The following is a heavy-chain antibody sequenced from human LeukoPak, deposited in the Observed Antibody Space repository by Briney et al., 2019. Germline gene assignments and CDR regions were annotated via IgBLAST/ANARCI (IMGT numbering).Heavy chain of an antibody. J-gene: IGHJ6*02. CDR3: ARDTNLPPYGMDV. CDR1: GGSISSYY. Sequence: SETLSLTCTVSGGSISSYYWSWIRQPPGKGLERIGYIYYSGSTNYNPSPKSRVTISVDTSKNQFSLKLSSVTAADTAVYYCARDTNLPPYGMDVWGQGTTVTVSS. D-gene: IGHD1-1*01. CDR2: IYYSGST. V-gene: IGHV4-59*01.